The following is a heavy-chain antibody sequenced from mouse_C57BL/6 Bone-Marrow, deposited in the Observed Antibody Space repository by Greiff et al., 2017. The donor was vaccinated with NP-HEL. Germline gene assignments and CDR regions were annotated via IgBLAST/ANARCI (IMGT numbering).Heavy chain of an antibody. J-gene: IGHJ4*01. V-gene: IGHV1-61*01. CDR2: IYPSDSET. CDR3: ARSTICYAMDY. CDR1: GYTFTSYW. Sequence: QVQLQQPGAELVRPGSSVKLSCKASGYTFTSYWMDWVKQRPGQGLEWIGNIYPSDSETHYTQKFKDKATLTVDKSSSTAYMQLSSLTSEDSAVYYCARSTICYAMDYWGQGTSVTVSS.